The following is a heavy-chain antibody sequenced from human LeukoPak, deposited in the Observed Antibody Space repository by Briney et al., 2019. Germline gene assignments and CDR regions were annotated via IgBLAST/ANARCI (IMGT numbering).Heavy chain of an antibody. CDR1: GFTFDDYA. V-gene: IGHV3-9*01. CDR3: AKGVYGSPYYYYMDV. CDR2: ISWNSGSI. J-gene: IGHJ6*03. Sequence: GGSLRLSCAASGFTFDDYAMHWVRQAPGKGLEWVSGISWNSGSIGYADSVKGRFTISRDNAKNSLYLQMNSLRAEDTALYYCAKGVYGSPYYYYMDVWGKGTTVTISS. D-gene: IGHD4-17*01.